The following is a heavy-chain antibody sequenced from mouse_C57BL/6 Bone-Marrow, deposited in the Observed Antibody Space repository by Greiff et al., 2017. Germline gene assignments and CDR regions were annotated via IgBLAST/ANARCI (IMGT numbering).Heavy chain of an antibody. V-gene: IGHV5-17*01. CDR1: GFTFSDYG. CDR2: ISSGSSTI. Sequence: EVMLVESGGGLVKPGGSLKLSCAASGFTFSDYGMHWVRQAPEKGLEWVAYISSGSSTIYYADTVKGRFTISRDNAKNTLFLQMTSLRSEDTAMYYCARRRGLRRAMDYWGQGTSVTVSS. J-gene: IGHJ4*01. D-gene: IGHD2-4*01. CDR3: ARRRGLRRAMDY.